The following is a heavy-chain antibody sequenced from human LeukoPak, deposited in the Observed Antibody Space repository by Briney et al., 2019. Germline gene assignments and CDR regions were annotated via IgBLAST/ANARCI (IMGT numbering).Heavy chain of an antibody. Sequence: GESLKISCKGSGYSFTSYWIGWVRQMPGKGLEWMGIIYPGDSDTRYSPSFQGQVTISADKSISTAYLQWSSLKASDTAMYYCAIATYYDSSGYSRAVDVWGQGTTVTVSS. CDR1: GYSFTSYW. CDR3: AIATYYDSSGYSRAVDV. J-gene: IGHJ6*02. V-gene: IGHV5-51*01. D-gene: IGHD3-22*01. CDR2: IYPGDSDT.